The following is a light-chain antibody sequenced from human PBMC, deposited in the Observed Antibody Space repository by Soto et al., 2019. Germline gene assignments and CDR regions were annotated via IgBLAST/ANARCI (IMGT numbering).Light chain of an antibody. CDR1: QSINSW. J-gene: IGKJ1*01. CDR2: KAS. CDR3: QQYNSYWT. V-gene: IGKV1-5*03. Sequence: DIQMTQSPSTLSASVGDRVTITCRASQSINSWLAWSQQKPGKAPNLLIYKASSLESGVPSRFSGSGSGTEFTLNISSLQPDDFATYYCQQYNSYWTFVQGTKVEIK.